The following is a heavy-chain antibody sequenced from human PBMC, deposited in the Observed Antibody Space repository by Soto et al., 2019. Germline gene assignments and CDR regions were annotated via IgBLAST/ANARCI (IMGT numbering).Heavy chain of an antibody. CDR2: IYYSGST. CDR3: ARTNGDSILFDY. D-gene: IGHD4-17*01. CDR1: GGSVSSGSYY. V-gene: IGHV4-61*01. Sequence: QVQLQESGPGLVKPSETLSLTCTVSGGSVSSGSYYWSWIRQPPGKGLEWIGYIYYSGSTNYNPSLKSRVTISVDTSKNQFSLKLSSVTAADTAVYYCARTNGDSILFDYWGQGTPVTVSS. J-gene: IGHJ4*02.